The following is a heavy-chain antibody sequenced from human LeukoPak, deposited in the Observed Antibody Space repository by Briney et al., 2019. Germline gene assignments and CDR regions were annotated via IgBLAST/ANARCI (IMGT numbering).Heavy chain of an antibody. D-gene: IGHD4-23*01. Sequence: GGSLRLSCAASGFTFSSYTMNWVRQAPGKGLEWVSSISSSSSYIYYADSVKGRFTISRDNAKNSLFLQMNSLRAEDTAVYYCAKLLYYQYYYGMDVWGQGTTVTVSS. J-gene: IGHJ6*02. CDR3: AKLLYYQYYYGMDV. CDR2: ISSSSSYI. V-gene: IGHV3-21*01. CDR1: GFTFSSYT.